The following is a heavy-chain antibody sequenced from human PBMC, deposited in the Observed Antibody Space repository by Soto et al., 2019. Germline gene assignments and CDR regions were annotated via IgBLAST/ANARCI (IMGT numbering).Heavy chain of an antibody. V-gene: IGHV3-23*01. CDR1: GFTFSTYA. Sequence: EVQLLESGGGLVQPGGSLRLSCAASGFTFSTYAMTWVRQAPGKGLEWVSGISGSGSSANYADSVKGRFTISRDNSKNTLYLQMNSLRAEDTALYYCATSRHSSTTFFDYWGQGTLVSVSS. CDR2: ISGSGSSA. D-gene: IGHD2-2*01. CDR3: ATSRHSSTTFFDY. J-gene: IGHJ4*02.